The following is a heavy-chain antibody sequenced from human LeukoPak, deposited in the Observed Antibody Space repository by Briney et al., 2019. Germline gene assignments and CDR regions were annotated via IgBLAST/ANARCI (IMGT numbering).Heavy chain of an antibody. CDR2: ISGSGDYT. CDR1: GFTFSDYA. V-gene: IGHV3-23*01. CDR3: AKGAPCSSTNCYYFYGMDV. J-gene: IGHJ6*02. D-gene: IGHD2-2*01. Sequence: GGSLRLSCAASGFTFSDYAMSWVRQPPGKGLEWVSTISGSGDYTYYADSVRGRFTISRDNSKNTLYLQMNSLRAEDTAVYYCAKGAPCSSTNCYYFYGMDVWGQGATVTVSS.